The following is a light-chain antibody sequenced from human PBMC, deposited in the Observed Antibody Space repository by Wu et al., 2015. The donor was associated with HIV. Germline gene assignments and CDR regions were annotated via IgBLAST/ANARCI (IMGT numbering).Light chain of an antibody. CDR1: QSLGTY. CDR3: QQYGSSPWT. V-gene: IGKV3-20*01. J-gene: IGKJ1*01. CDR2: EAS. Sequence: EIVLTQSPATLSSSPGERVTLSCRASQSLGTYLAWYQQKPGQAPRLLIYEASSRATGIPDRFTASGSGTDFTLTISRLEPEDFAVYYCQQYGSSPWTFGQGTKVEIK.